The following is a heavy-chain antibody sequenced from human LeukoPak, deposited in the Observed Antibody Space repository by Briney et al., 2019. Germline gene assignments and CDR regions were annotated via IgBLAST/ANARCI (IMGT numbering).Heavy chain of an antibody. CDR3: ARFPDWGYQSPLFD. CDR2: IIPIFGTA. D-gene: IGHD7-27*01. CDR1: GGTFSSYA. V-gene: IGHV1-69*05. Sequence: SVKVSCKASGGTFSSYAISWVRQAPGQGLEWMGRIIPIFGTANYAQKFQGRVTITTDESTNTAYMELSSLRSEDTAVYYCARFPDWGYQSPLFDWGQGTLVTVSS. J-gene: IGHJ4*02.